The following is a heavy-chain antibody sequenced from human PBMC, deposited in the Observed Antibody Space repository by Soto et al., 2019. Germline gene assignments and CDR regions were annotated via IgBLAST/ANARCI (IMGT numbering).Heavy chain of an antibody. V-gene: IGHV1-8*02. CDR3: ARMESFGSLNWFDP. Sequence: QVQLVQSGAEVKKPGASVKVSCKASGYTFTNNDVSWVRQATGQGLGWMGWMNPGSGDTWYAQKFQGRVTMTNDTSIATSYMELNSLTSENTAIYYCARMESFGSLNWFDPWGQGTLVTVSS. CDR2: MNPGSGDT. J-gene: IGHJ5*02. D-gene: IGHD5-18*01. CDR1: GYTFTNND.